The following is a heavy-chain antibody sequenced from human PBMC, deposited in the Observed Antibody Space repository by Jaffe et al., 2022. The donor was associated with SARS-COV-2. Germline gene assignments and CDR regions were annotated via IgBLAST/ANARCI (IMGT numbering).Heavy chain of an antibody. V-gene: IGHV3-9*01. Sequence: EVQLVESGGGLVQPGRSLRLSCAASGFTFDDYAMHWVRQAPGKGLEWVSGISWNSGSIGYADSVKGRFTISRDNAKNSLYLQMNSLRAEDTALYYCAKDSRDSVGATGGGFDYWGQGTLVTVSS. CDR2: ISWNSGSI. CDR3: AKDSRDSVGATGGGFDY. CDR1: GFTFDDYA. J-gene: IGHJ4*02. D-gene: IGHD1-26*01.